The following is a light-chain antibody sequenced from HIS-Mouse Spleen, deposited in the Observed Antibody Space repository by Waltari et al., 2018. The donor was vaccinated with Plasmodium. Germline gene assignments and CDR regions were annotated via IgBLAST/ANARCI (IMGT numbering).Light chain of an antibody. Sequence: QPVLTQPPSSSASPGESARLTCTLPSDINVGSYNIYWYQQKPGSTPRYLLYYSSDPDKGQGSGVPSRFSGSKDASAKTGSLPISGLQSEDEADYYCMIWPSNASGVFGGGTKLTVL. V-gene: IGLV5-37*01. CDR1: SDINVGSYN. CDR2: YSSDPDK. CDR3: MIWPSNASGV. J-gene: IGLJ3*02.